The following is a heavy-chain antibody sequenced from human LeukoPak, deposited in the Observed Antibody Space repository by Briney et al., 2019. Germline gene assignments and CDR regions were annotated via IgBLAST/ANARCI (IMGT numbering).Heavy chain of an antibody. D-gene: IGHD3-9*01. Sequence: SVKVPCKASGGTFSSYAISWVRQAPGQGLEWMGRIIPILGIANYAQKFQGRVTITADKSTSTAYMELSSLRSEDTAVYYCARDLGHYDILTGYYAGGPVDYWGQGTLVTVSS. J-gene: IGHJ4*02. CDR2: IIPILGIA. V-gene: IGHV1-69*04. CDR1: GGTFSSYA. CDR3: ARDLGHYDILTGYYAGGPVDY.